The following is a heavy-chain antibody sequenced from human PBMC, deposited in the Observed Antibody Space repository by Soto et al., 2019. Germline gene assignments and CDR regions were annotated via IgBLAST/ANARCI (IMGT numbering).Heavy chain of an antibody. CDR2: IWYDGSNK. V-gene: IGHV3-33*01. CDR1: GFTFSSYG. D-gene: IGHD6-19*01. Sequence: QVQLVESGGGVVQPGRSLRLSCAASGFTFSSYGMHWVRQAPGKGLEWVAVIWYDGSNKYYADSVKGRFTISRDNSKNTLYLQMNSLRAEDTAVYYCARGGIAVAGTVYFQHWGQCTLVTVSS. CDR3: ARGGIAVAGTVYFQH. J-gene: IGHJ1*01.